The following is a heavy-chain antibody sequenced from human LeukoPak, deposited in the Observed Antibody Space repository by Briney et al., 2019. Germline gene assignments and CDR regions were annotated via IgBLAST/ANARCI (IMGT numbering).Heavy chain of an antibody. V-gene: IGHV4-59*01. Sequence: SETLSLTCTVSGGSISSYYWSWIRQPPGKGLEWIGYIYYSGSTNCNPSLKSRVTISVDTSKNQFSLKLSSVTAADTAVYYCARGWYGWYFDLWGRGTLVTVSS. CDR2: IYYSGST. CDR3: ARGWYGWYFDL. CDR1: GGSISSYY. J-gene: IGHJ2*01. D-gene: IGHD6-19*01.